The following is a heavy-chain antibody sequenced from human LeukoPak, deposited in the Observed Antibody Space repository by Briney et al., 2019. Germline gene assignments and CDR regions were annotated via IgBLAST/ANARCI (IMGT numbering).Heavy chain of an antibody. V-gene: IGHV3-21*01. Sequence: PGGSLRLSCAASGFTLSSYSMNWVRQAPGKGLEWVSSISSSSSYIYYADSVKGRFTISRDNAKNSLYLQMNSLRAEDTAVYYCARDGVSGWYGGTFDYWGQGTLVTVSS. CDR3: ARDGVSGWYGGTFDY. CDR2: ISSSSSYI. J-gene: IGHJ4*02. D-gene: IGHD6-19*01. CDR1: GFTLSSYS.